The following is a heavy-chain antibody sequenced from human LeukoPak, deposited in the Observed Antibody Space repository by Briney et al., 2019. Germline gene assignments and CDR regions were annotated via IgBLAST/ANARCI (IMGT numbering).Heavy chain of an antibody. D-gene: IGHD1-14*01. CDR1: GDSISSYY. Sequence: SETLSLTCTVSGDSISSYYWTWIRQPPGKGLEWIGYFYYSGSTNYNPSLKSRVTISVDTSKNQFSLKLRSVTAADTAVYYCARVKTGHRPVTLGYYYYMDVWGKGTTVTVSS. J-gene: IGHJ6*03. CDR3: ARVKTGHRPVTLGYYYYMDV. V-gene: IGHV4-59*01. CDR2: FYYSGST.